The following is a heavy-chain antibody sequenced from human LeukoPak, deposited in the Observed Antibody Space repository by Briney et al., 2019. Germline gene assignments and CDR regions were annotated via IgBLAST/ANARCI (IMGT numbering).Heavy chain of an antibody. V-gene: IGHV4-59*12. CDR2: IYYSGST. Sequence: PSETLSLTCTVSGGSISSYYWSWIRQPPGKGLEWIGYIYYSGSTNYNPSLKSRVTMSVDTSKNQFSLKLSSVTAADTAVYYCAREASAAAIPGGSDYFDYWGQGTLVTVSS. D-gene: IGHD2-2*02. CDR1: GGSISSYY. CDR3: AREASAAAIPGGSDYFDY. J-gene: IGHJ4*02.